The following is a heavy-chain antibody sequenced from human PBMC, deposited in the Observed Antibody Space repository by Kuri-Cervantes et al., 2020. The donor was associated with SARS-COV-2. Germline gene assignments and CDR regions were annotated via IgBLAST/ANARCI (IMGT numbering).Heavy chain of an antibody. J-gene: IGHJ4*02. CDR3: ARVEGISLDY. Sequence: GESLKISCAASGFTFSSYSMNWVRQAPGKGLEWVSYISSSSSTIYYADSVKGRFTISRDNAKNSLYLQMNSLRAEETAVYYCARVEGISLDYWGQGTLVTVSS. CDR1: GFTFSSYS. CDR2: ISSSSSTI. D-gene: IGHD3-3*01. V-gene: IGHV3-48*01.